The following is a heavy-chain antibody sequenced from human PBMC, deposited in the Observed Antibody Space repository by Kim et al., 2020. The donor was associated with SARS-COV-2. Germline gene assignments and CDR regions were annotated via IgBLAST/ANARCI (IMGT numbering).Heavy chain of an antibody. CDR3: ESMPDSSSWENWFDP. CDR1: GGTFSSYT. CDR2: IIPILGIA. J-gene: IGHJ5*02. D-gene: IGHD6-13*01. V-gene: IGHV1-69*02. Sequence: SVKVSCKASGGTFSSYTISCVRQAPGQGREWMVRIIPILGIANYAQKFQGRVTITADKSTSTAYMELSSLRSEDTAVYYCESMPDSSSWENWFDPWGQGTLVNV.